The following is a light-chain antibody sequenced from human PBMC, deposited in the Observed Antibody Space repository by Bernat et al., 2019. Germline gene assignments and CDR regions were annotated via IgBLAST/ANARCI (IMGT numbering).Light chain of an antibody. CDR2: ATS. CDR1: QSISTSY. V-gene: IGKV3-20*01. CDR3: HQYAGSPLT. J-gene: IGKJ4*01. Sequence: IVLTQSPGTLSLSPGERATLSCRASQSISTSYFAWYQQTPGQAPRLLIYATSSRATGVPDRFSGSGSGTDFSLTIIRLEPEDFVVYYCHQYAGSPLTFGGGTKVEIK.